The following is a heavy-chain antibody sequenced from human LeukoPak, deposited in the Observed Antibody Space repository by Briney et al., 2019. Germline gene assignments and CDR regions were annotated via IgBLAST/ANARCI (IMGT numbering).Heavy chain of an antibody. V-gene: IGHV3-23*01. J-gene: IGHJ4*02. CDR2: ISGSGGST. CDR3: AKDRAYYSDSSGYYLVRAYDY. CDR1: GFTFSTYA. Sequence: GGTLRLSCAASGFTFSTYAMSWVRQAPGKGLEWVSGISGSGGSTFYADSVKGRFTISRDNSKNTLYLQMNSLRAEDAAVYYCAKDRAYYSDSSGYYLVRAYDYWGQGTLVTVSS. D-gene: IGHD3-22*01.